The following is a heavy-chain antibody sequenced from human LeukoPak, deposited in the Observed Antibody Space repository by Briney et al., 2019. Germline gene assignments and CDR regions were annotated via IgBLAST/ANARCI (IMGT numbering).Heavy chain of an antibody. CDR3: AKDRFYDILTGYPDY. CDR2: ISGSSGGT. Sequence: PGGSLRLSCAASGFTLSSFGMSWVRQAPGKGLEWVSAISGSSGGTYYADAVKGRFTVSRDISKNTVSLQMNRLRADDTAMYHCAKDRFYDILTGYPDYWGQGTLVTVSS. V-gene: IGHV3-23*01. J-gene: IGHJ4*02. CDR1: GFTLSSFG. D-gene: IGHD3-9*01.